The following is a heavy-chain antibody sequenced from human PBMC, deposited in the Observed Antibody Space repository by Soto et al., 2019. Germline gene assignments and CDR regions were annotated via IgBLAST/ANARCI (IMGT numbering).Heavy chain of an antibody. V-gene: IGHV3-11*01. Sequence: QVQLVESGGGLVKPGGSLRLSCAASGFTFSDYYMSWIRQAPGKGLEWVSYISSSGSTIYYADSVKGRFTISRDNANNSLYLQMNGLRDVDTAVYYWARDAKTRAYYMDVWGKGTTVTVSS. CDR2: ISSSGSTI. J-gene: IGHJ6*03. CDR1: GFTFSDYY. CDR3: ARDAKTRAYYMDV. D-gene: IGHD4-17*01.